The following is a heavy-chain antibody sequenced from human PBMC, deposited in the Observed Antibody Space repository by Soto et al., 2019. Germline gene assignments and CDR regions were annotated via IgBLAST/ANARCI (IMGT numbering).Heavy chain of an antibody. Sequence: GGSLRLSCAASGFTFSSYGMHWVRQAPGKGLEWVAVIWYDGSNKYYADSVKGRFTISRDNSKNTLYLQMNSLRAEDTAVYYCARSGLWNYDFWSGNTDYYMDVWGKGTTVTVSS. V-gene: IGHV3-33*01. J-gene: IGHJ6*03. CDR1: GFTFSSYG. CDR3: ARSGLWNYDFWSGNTDYYMDV. D-gene: IGHD3-3*01. CDR2: IWYDGSNK.